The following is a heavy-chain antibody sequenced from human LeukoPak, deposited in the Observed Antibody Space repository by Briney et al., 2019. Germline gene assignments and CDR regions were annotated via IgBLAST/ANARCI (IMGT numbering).Heavy chain of an antibody. J-gene: IGHJ4*02. D-gene: IGHD3-22*01. Sequence: GGSLRLSCAASGFTFSSYAMHWVRQAPGKGLEWVAVISYDGSNKYYADSVKGQFTISRDNSKNTLYLQMNSLRAEDTAVYYCARDPGGESSGPFFDFWGQGTLVTVSS. V-gene: IGHV3-30-3*01. CDR2: ISYDGSNK. CDR1: GFTFSSYA. CDR3: ARDPGGESSGPFFDF.